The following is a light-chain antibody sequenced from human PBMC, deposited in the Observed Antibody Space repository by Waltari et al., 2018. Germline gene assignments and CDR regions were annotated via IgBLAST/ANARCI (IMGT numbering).Light chain of an antibody. J-gene: IGKJ1*01. CDR1: QSVSSN. V-gene: IGKV3-15*01. CDR2: GAS. Sequence: TAMTHFTATLYVHLGETDTTSSMASQSVSSNLAWYQQKPGQAPRLLIYGASTRATGIPARFSGSGSGTEFTLTISSLQSEDFAVYYCQQYNNWPPRWTFGQGTKVEIK. CDR3: QQYNNWPPRWT.